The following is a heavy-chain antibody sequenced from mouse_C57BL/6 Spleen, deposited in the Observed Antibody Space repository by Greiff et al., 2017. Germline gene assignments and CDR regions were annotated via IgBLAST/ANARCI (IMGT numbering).Heavy chain of an antibody. CDR1: GYTFTSYW. CDR3: AIRSMGDLFDY. J-gene: IGHJ2*01. CDR2: IYPGSGST. Sequence: VKLQQPGAELVKPGASVKMSCKASGYTFTSYWITWVKQRPGQGLEWIGDIYPGSGSTIYNEKFKSKATLTVDTSSSTAYMQLSSLTSEDSAVHVCAIRSMGDLFDYWGQGTTLTVSS. V-gene: IGHV1-55*01. D-gene: IGHD2-10*02.